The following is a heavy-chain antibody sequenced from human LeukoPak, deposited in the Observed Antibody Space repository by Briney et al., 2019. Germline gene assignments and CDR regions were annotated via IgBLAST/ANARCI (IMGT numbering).Heavy chain of an antibody. Sequence: GGSLRLSCAASGFTFDDYAMHWVRQAPGKGLEWVSGISWNSGSIEYADSVKGRFTISRDNAKNSLYLQMKSLRVEDTALYYCAKDRGPTATTSSYMDVWGRGTTVTVSS. D-gene: IGHD5-24*01. CDR2: ISWNSGSI. V-gene: IGHV3-9*01. J-gene: IGHJ6*03. CDR1: GFTFDDYA. CDR3: AKDRGPTATTSSYMDV.